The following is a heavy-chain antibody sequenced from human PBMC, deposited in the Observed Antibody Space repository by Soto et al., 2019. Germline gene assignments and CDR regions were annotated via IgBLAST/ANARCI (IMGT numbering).Heavy chain of an antibody. Sequence: GGSLRLSCVASGLPVAGSYMAWVRQAPGKGLEWASVVYNDGTTYYSQSVEGRFTISRDTSKNTLYLQMDRLRDEDTAVYYCVRPLPSGQTHARDVWGQGTTVTVSS. D-gene: IGHD3-10*01. V-gene: IGHV3-53*01. CDR3: VRPLPSGQTHARDV. J-gene: IGHJ6*02. CDR1: GLPVAGSY. CDR2: VYNDGTT.